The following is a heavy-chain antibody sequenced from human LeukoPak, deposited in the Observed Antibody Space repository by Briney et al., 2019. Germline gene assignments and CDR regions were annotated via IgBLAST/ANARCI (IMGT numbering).Heavy chain of an antibody. Sequence: GGSLRLSCAASGFTVSSTYMTWVRQAPGKGLEWVSVIYLGGRTDYADSVKGRFTISRDNSKNTLYLQMNSLRAEDTAVYYCANYRQSITAAGNSREFADYWGQGTLVTVSS. CDR1: GFTVSSTY. CDR2: IYLGGRT. D-gene: IGHD6-13*01. CDR3: ANYRQSITAAGNSREFADY. V-gene: IGHV3-53*01. J-gene: IGHJ4*02.